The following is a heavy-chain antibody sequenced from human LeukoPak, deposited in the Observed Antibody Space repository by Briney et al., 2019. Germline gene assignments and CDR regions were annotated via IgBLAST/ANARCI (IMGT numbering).Heavy chain of an antibody. Sequence: SETLSLTCTVSGGSISSYHWSWIRQPPGKGLEWIGYIFYSGSTNYNPPLKNRVTISGDTSKHQFSLALSSVTTADTAVYSCARGAVDGKDFDYWGPGTLVTVSS. D-gene: IGHD6-19*01. J-gene: IGHJ4*02. V-gene: IGHV4-59*01. CDR3: ARGAVDGKDFDY. CDR1: GGSISSYH. CDR2: IFYSGST.